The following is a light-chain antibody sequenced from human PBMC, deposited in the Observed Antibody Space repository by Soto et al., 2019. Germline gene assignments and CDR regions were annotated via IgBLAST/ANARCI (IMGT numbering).Light chain of an antibody. CDR2: DVT. J-gene: IGLJ1*01. V-gene: IGLV2-14*03. CDR1: SSDVVGYNY. CDR3: SSYTTSNTRQIV. Sequence: SLLAQPSPVSGSPGQSITLSCPGTSSDVVGYNYVSWYQHHPGKAPKLIIYDVTNRPSGVSNPFSGSKSGNTASLTISGLQPEDEADYYCSSYTTSNTRQIVFGTGTKVTVL.